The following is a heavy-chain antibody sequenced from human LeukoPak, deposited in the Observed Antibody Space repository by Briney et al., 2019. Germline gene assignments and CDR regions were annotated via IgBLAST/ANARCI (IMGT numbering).Heavy chain of an antibody. CDR2: MNPNSGNT. V-gene: IGHV1-8*01. D-gene: IGHD3-22*01. J-gene: IGHJ3*02. CDR3: ARGYSSGYDDAFDI. CDR1: GYTFTSYD. Sequence: ASVKVSCKASGYTFTSYDINWVRQATGQGLEWMGWMNPNSGNTGYAQKFQGRVTMTRNTSISTAYMELSSLRSEDTAVYYCARGYSSGYDDAFDIWGQGTMVTVSS.